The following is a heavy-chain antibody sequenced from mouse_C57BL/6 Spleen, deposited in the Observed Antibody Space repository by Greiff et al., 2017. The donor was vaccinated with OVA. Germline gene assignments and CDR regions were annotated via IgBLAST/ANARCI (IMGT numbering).Heavy chain of an antibody. Sequence: EVKLVESGPGLVKPSQSLSLTCSVTGYSITSGYYWNWIRQFPGNKLEWMGYISYDGSNNYNPSLKNRISITRDTSKNQFFLKLNSVTTEDTATYYCARASITTVASCFDYWGQGTTLTVSS. CDR2: ISYDGSN. CDR3: ARASITTVASCFDY. CDR1: GYSITSGYY. V-gene: IGHV3-6*01. D-gene: IGHD1-1*01. J-gene: IGHJ2*01.